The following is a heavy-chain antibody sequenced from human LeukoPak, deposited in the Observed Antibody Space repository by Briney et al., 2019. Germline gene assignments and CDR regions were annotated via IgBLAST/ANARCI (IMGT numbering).Heavy chain of an antibody. J-gene: IGHJ4*02. CDR3: ATIKRGSIFGYFDF. Sequence: SETLSLTCSVSGGSINSHYWGWIRQPPGMGLEWIGCVRDTGATKDNPSLSSRVTLSADTSKNQLSLRLRSVTAADTAVYFCATIKRGSIFGYFDFWGQGILVTVSS. CDR1: GGSINSHY. D-gene: IGHD5-18*01. V-gene: IGHV4-59*11. CDR2: VRDTGAT.